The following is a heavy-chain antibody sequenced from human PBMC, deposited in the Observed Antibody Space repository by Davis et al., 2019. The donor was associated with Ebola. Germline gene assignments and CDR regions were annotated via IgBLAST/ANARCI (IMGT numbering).Heavy chain of an antibody. Sequence: PSETLSLTCAVYGGSFSGYYWSWIRQPAGKGLEWIGRIYTSGSTNYNPSLKSRVTMSVDTSKNQFSLKLSSVTAADTAVYYCARDIRYCSSTSCYQTYYYYYMDVWGKGTTVTVSS. V-gene: IGHV4-4*07. CDR2: IYTSGST. CDR3: ARDIRYCSSTSCYQTYYYYYMDV. J-gene: IGHJ6*03. CDR1: GGSFSGYY. D-gene: IGHD2-2*01.